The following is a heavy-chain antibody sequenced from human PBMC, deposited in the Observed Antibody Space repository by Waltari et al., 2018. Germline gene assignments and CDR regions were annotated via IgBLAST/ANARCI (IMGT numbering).Heavy chain of an antibody. CDR2: IYTSGST. Sequence: QVQLQESGPGLVKPSETLSLTCTVSGGSISSYYWSWIRQPAGKGLEWIGRIYTSGSTNYNPSLKSRVTMSVDTSKNQFSLKLSAVTAADTAVYYCARESRCSSTSCYPAEYFQHWGQGTLVTVSS. J-gene: IGHJ1*01. V-gene: IGHV4-4*07. CDR1: GGSISSYY. CDR3: ARESRCSSTSCYPAEYFQH. D-gene: IGHD2-2*01.